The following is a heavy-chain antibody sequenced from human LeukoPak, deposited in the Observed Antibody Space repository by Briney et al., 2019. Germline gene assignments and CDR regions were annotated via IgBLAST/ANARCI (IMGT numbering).Heavy chain of an antibody. V-gene: IGHV3-23*01. D-gene: IGHD6-19*01. CDR2: ISGSGGST. J-gene: IGHJ4*02. CDR1: GLTFSSYA. Sequence: GGSLRLSCAASGLTFSSYAMSWVRQAPGKGLEWVSAISGSGGSTYYADSVKGRFTISRDNSKNTLYLQMNSLRAEDTAVYYCAKDGYSSGWSDYWGQGTLVTVSS. CDR3: AKDGYSSGWSDY.